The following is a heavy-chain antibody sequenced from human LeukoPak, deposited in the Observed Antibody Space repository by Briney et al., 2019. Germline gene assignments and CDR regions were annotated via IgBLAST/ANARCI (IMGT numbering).Heavy chain of an antibody. CDR3: ARDLYARSSFSLQSYYYYYYGMDV. CDR2: INPSGGST. V-gene: IGHV1-46*01. D-gene: IGHD6-6*01. J-gene: IGHJ6*02. CDR1: GYTFTSYY. Sequence: GASVTVSCTASGYTFTSYYMHWVRQAPGQGLEWMGIINPSGGSTSYAQKFQGRVTMTRDTSTSTVYMELSSLRSEDTAVYYCARDLYARSSFSLQSYYYYYYGMDVWGQGTTVTVSS.